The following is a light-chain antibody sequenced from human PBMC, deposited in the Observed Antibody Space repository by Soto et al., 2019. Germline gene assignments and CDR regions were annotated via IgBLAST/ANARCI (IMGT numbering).Light chain of an antibody. J-gene: IGKJ1*01. CDR2: AAS. CDR3: QQTYSTPRT. CDR1: QSISGS. Sequence: DIQMTQSPSSLSASVGDSVTIICRPSQSISGSLNWYQQKPGKAPKLLIYAASSLHSGVPSRFSGSGSGTDFTLTISNLQSEDFATYFCQQTYSTPRTFGQGTKVDIK. V-gene: IGKV1-39*01.